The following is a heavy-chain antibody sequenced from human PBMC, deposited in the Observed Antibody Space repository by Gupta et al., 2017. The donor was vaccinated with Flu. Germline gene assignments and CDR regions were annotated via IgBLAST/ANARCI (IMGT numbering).Heavy chain of an antibody. Sequence: EVKLLESGGALVQPGGSLRLLCAASGFTFGDFAISWVRPAPGKGLEWVSGISGSGDKSYYADSLQGRFIISRDNSKNSRYLQVNSLRAEDTALYYCATSGGHCVNPTCYYDFDYWGPGTLVTVSS. J-gene: IGHJ4*02. D-gene: IGHD2-2*01. CDR3: ATSGGHCVNPTCYYDFDY. CDR2: ISGSGDKS. CDR1: GFTFGDFA. V-gene: IGHV3-23*01.